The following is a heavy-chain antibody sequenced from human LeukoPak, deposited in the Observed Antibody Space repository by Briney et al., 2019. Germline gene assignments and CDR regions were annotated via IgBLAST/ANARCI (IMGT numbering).Heavy chain of an antibody. CDR2: IYYSGST. CDR3: ARYGSGSYYSFDY. D-gene: IGHD3-10*01. V-gene: IGHV4-59*01. Sequence: SETLSLTCTVSGGSLSSYYWSWIRQPPGKGLEWIGYIYYSGSTNYNPSLKSRVTISVDTSKNQFSLKLSSVTAADTAVYYCARYGSGSYYSFDYWGQGTLVTVSS. J-gene: IGHJ4*02. CDR1: GGSLSSYY.